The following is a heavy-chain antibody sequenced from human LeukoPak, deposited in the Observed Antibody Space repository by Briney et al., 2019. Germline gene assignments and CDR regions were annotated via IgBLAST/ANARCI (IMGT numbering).Heavy chain of an antibody. CDR1: GFTFSSYE. Sequence: PGGSLRLSCAASGFTFSSYEMNWVRQVPGKGLQWVSYISSSGSTIYYTDSVKGRFTISRDNAKNSLYLQMNSLRAEDTAVYYCAREYSGSYYFDYWGQGTLVTVSS. J-gene: IGHJ4*02. V-gene: IGHV3-48*03. CDR2: ISSSGSTI. CDR3: AREYSGSYYFDY. D-gene: IGHD1-26*01.